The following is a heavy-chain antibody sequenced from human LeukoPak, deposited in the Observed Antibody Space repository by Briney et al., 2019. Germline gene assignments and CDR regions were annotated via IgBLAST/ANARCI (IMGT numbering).Heavy chain of an antibody. CDR2: IIPIFGTA. J-gene: IGHJ6*02. Sequence: ASVKVSCKASGGTFSSYAISWVRQAPGQGLEWMGGIIPIFGTANYAQKFQGRVTITADESTSTAYMELSSLRSEDTAVYYCARYSDYYYGMDVWGRGTTVTVSS. D-gene: IGHD2-21*01. CDR3: ARYSDYYYGMDV. CDR1: GGTFSSYA. V-gene: IGHV1-69*13.